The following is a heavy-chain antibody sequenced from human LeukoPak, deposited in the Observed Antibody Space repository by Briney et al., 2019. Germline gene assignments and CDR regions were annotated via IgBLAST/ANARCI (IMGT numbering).Heavy chain of an antibody. CDR1: GFTFGDYG. V-gene: IGHV3-48*03. CDR3: ASSTGYSYGYFDY. Sequence: GGSLRLSCTASGFTFGDYGLSWVRQAPGRGLEWVSYISRGGGTIYYADSVKGRFTLSRDNVQNSLYLQMNSLRAEDTAVYYCASSTGYSYGYFDYWGQGTLVTVSS. D-gene: IGHD5-18*01. J-gene: IGHJ4*02. CDR2: ISRGGGTI.